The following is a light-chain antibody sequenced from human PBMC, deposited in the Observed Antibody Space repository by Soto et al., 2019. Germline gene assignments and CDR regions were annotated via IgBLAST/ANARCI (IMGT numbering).Light chain of an antibody. J-gene: IGKJ2*01. CDR3: QQSHNTPYT. CDR1: KSISSY. CDR2: AAS. V-gene: IGKV1-39*01. Sequence: DVQMTQSPSSLSTSVRDRVTITCRASKSISSYLNWYQHKPGKAPKLLIYAASSLQSGVPSRFSGSGSGTDFTLTISSLQPEDTATYYCQQSHNTPYTFGQGTKLEI.